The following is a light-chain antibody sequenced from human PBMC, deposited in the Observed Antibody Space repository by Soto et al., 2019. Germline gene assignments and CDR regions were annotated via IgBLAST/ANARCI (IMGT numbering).Light chain of an antibody. Sequence: EIVLTQSPATLSSSPGDRATLSCRASESLGKTLAWYQQKPGQAPRLLIYDVFKRVTGIPARFSGSGSGTDFTLTISSLEPEDFAVYYCQQRNTWPLTFGRGTKVEIK. CDR3: QQRNTWPLT. J-gene: IGKJ4*01. CDR1: ESLGKT. V-gene: IGKV3-11*01. CDR2: DVF.